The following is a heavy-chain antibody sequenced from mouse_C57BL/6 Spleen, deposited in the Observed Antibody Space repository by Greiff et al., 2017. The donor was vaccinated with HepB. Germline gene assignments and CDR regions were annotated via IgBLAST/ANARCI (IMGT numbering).Heavy chain of an antibody. V-gene: IGHV1-64*01. CDR2: IHPNSGST. Sequence: QVQLQQPGAELVKPGASVKLSCKASGYTFTSYWMHWVKQRPGQGLEWIGMIHPNSGSTNYNEKFKSKATLTADKSSSTAYMQLSSLTSEDSAVYYCARPSYYYGSSYGGYAMDYWGQGTSVTVAS. J-gene: IGHJ4*01. D-gene: IGHD1-1*01. CDR1: GYTFTSYW. CDR3: ARPSYYYGSSYGGYAMDY.